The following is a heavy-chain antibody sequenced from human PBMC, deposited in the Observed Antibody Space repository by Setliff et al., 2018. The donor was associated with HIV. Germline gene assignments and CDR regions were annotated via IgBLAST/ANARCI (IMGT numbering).Heavy chain of an antibody. D-gene: IGHD3-3*01. Sequence: SLRLSCAAFGFSFDAYSMNWVRQAPGKGLEWVSYISGSSTHTYYADSVKGRFTISRDDAKNSLYLQMNSLRVEDTAVYYCGGMSGYYDYWGQGTLVTVSS. V-gene: IGHV3-21*01. CDR2: ISGSSTHT. CDR3: GGMSGYYDY. CDR1: GFSFDAYS. J-gene: IGHJ4*02.